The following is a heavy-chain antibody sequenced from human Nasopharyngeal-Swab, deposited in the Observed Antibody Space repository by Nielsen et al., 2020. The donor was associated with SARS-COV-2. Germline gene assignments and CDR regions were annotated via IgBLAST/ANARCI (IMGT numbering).Heavy chain of an antibody. CDR3: ARSYYGSGRFDY. CDR1: GVTFSSYA. Sequence: SVEVSCKASGVTFSSYAISWVRQPPRQGLEWMGGVIPIFRTANYAQKFQARVTITADKATSTAYMELRSLRSEDTAVYYCARSYYGSGRFDYWGQGTLVTVSS. D-gene: IGHD3-10*01. V-gene: IGHV1-69*06. J-gene: IGHJ4*02. CDR2: VIPIFRTA.